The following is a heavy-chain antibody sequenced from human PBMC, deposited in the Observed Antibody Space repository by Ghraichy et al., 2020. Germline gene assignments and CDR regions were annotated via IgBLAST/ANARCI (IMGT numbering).Heavy chain of an antibody. V-gene: IGHV3-23*01. CDR2: ITGSGDNT. CDR3: AKYSSHWWNDVLDI. D-gene: IGHD2-8*02. CDR1: GFTFSSYA. Sequence: ETLRLSCAASGFTFSSYAMGWVRQAPGKGLEWVSAITGSGDNTQYADSVKGRFTFSRDNSKNTLYLQLSSLRAEDTAVYYCAKYSSHWWNDVLDIWGQGTMVTVSS. J-gene: IGHJ3*02.